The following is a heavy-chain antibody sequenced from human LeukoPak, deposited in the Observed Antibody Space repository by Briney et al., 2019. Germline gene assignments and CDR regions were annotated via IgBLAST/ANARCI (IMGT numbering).Heavy chain of an antibody. Sequence: ASVKVSCKASGYTFTSYGISWVRQAPGQGLEWMGWISAYNGNTNYAQKLQGRVTMTTDTSTSTAYMELRSLRSDDTAVYYCAREGSGWYSSVLGYYYYMDVWGKGTTVTVSS. J-gene: IGHJ6*03. V-gene: IGHV1-18*01. CDR3: AREGSGWYSSVLGYYYYMDV. D-gene: IGHD6-19*01. CDR1: GYTFTSYG. CDR2: ISAYNGNT.